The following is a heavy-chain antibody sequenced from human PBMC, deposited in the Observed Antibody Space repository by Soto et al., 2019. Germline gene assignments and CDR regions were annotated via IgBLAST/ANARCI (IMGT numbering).Heavy chain of an antibody. CDR1: GYIFRNFG. D-gene: IGHD3-16*01. Sequence: ASVKVSCKASGYIFRNFGISWVRQAPGQGLAWMGWISPNNGHTNYAQKFQDRVTLTTDTSTSTAYMELRSLTSDDTALFYCERGGKGEPGIDSWGQGTLVTVSS. V-gene: IGHV1-18*01. J-gene: IGHJ4*02. CDR2: ISPNNGHT. CDR3: ERGGKGEPGIDS.